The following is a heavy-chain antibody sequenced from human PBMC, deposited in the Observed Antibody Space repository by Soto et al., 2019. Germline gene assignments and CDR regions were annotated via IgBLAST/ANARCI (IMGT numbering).Heavy chain of an antibody. J-gene: IGHJ6*02. CDR1: GFTFSSYG. V-gene: IGHV3-33*01. CDR3: ARDLGDIVVVVAASLLYGMDV. CDR2: IWYDGSNK. Sequence: GGSLRLSCAASGFTFSSYGMHWVRQAPGKGLEWVAVIWYDGSNKYYADSVKGRFTISRDNSKNTLYLQMNSLRAEDTAVYYCARDLGDIVVVVAASLLYGMDVWGQGTTVTVSS. D-gene: IGHD2-15*01.